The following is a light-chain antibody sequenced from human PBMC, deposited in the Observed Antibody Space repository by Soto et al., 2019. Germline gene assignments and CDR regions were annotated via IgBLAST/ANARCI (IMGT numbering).Light chain of an antibody. CDR2: GAS. Sequence: DIQMTQSPSSLSSFVGDRVTITCRASQNIDRSLSWDHQKPGKAPQILIYGASRLQSGVPSRFSGSRSGTDFTLTISSLQPEDFATYFCQQCYSTSYTCRQGTKLEI. V-gene: IGKV1-39*01. J-gene: IGKJ2*01. CDR3: QQCYSTSYT. CDR1: QNIDRS.